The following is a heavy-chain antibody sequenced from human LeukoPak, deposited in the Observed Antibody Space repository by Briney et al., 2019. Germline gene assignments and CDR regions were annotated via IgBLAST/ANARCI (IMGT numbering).Heavy chain of an antibody. Sequence: SETLSLTCAVYGGSFSVYYWSWIRQPPGKGLEWIGEINHSGSTNYNPSLKSRVTISVDTSKNQFSLKLSSVTAADTAVYYCARGHGIYYDSSGYYYFDYWGQGTLVTVSS. CDR1: GGSFSVYY. CDR3: ARGHGIYYDSSGYYYFDY. D-gene: IGHD3-22*01. V-gene: IGHV4-34*01. CDR2: INHSGST. J-gene: IGHJ4*02.